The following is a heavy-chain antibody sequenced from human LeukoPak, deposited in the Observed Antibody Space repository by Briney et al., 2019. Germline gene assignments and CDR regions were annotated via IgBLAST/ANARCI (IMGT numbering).Heavy chain of an antibody. Sequence: GGSLRLSCAASGFTFSSYEMNWVRQAPGKGLEWVSYISSSGSTIYYADSVKGRFTISRDNAKNSLYLQMNSLRAEDTALYYCARGEYSSSWYGYWGQGTLVTVSS. CDR2: ISSSGSTI. D-gene: IGHD6-13*01. CDR3: ARGEYSSSWYGY. V-gene: IGHV3-48*03. CDR1: GFTFSSYE. J-gene: IGHJ4*02.